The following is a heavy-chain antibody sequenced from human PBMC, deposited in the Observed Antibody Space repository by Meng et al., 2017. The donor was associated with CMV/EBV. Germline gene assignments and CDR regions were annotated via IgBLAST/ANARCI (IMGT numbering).Heavy chain of an antibody. CDR2: ISSSSSYI. Sequence: GESLKISCAASGFTFSSYSMNWVRQAPGKGLEWVSSISSSSSYIYYADSVKGRFTISRDNAKNSLYLQMNSLRAEDTAVYYCARGLGYCSSTSCPEYYYYGMDVWGQGTTVTVSS. CDR3: ARGLGYCSSTSCPEYYYYGMDV. V-gene: IGHV3-21*01. CDR1: GFTFSSYS. J-gene: IGHJ6*02. D-gene: IGHD2-2*01.